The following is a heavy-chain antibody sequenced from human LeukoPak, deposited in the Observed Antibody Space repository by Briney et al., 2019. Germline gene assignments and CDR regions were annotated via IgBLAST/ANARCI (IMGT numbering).Heavy chain of an antibody. CDR3: ARGGYSSSWYPHPLY. D-gene: IGHD6-13*01. CDR1: GFTFSSYW. J-gene: IGHJ4*02. V-gene: IGHV3-74*01. CDR2: INSDGSST. Sequence: GGSLRLSCAASGFTFSSYWMHWVRQAPGKGLVWVSRINSDGSSTSYADSVKGRFTISRDNAKNTLHLQMNSLRAEGTAVYYCARGGYSSSWYPHPLYWGQGTLVTVSS.